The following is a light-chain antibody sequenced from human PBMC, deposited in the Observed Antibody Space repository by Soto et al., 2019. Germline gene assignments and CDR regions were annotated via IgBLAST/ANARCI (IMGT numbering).Light chain of an antibody. CDR3: QSYDSSLSGFYV. Sequence: QSVLTQPPSVSGAPGQGVTISCTGSSSNIGAGYDVHWYQQLPGTAPKLLIYGNSNRPSEVPDRFSGSKSGTSASLAITGLQAEDEADYYCQSYDSSLSGFYVFGTGTKVTVL. CDR2: GNS. V-gene: IGLV1-40*01. J-gene: IGLJ1*01. CDR1: SSNIGAGYD.